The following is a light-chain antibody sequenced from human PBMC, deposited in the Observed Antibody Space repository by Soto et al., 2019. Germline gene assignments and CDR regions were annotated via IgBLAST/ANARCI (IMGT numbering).Light chain of an antibody. V-gene: IGKV1-5*01. CDR2: DGY. Sequence: DIQMTQSPSTLSASVGDRVTITCRASQTINSKLAWYQKKPGQAPKLLIFDGYNLESGLPSRFSGSGSGTEFTLSIGSLQPDDFATYYCQQYETYFRYTFGQGTKLDIK. CDR1: QTINSK. CDR3: QQYETYFRYT. J-gene: IGKJ2*01.